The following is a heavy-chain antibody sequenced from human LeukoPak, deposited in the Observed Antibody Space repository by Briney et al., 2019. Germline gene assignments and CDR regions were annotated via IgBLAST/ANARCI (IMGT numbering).Heavy chain of an antibody. CDR3: AHSRDNFNYFLR. J-gene: IGHJ1*01. Sequence: SGPTLVKPTQTHTLTRTASGFSLSARGVGVTWIRQTPGKALEWLAVVYWNDDKRYSPSLKSRPTITKDASKHQVVLTMTSVDPVDTGTYFCAHSRDNFNYFLRWGQGIVVTVSS. D-gene: IGHD5-24*01. V-gene: IGHV2-5*01. CDR1: GFSLSARGVG. CDR2: VYWNDDK.